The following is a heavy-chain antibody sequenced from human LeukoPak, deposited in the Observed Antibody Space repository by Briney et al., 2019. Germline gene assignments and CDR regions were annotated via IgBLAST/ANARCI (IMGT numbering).Heavy chain of an antibody. CDR2: ISGSGGST. Sequence: PGGSLRLSCAASGFTFSSYAMSWVRQAPGKGLEWVSAISGSGGSTYYADSVKGRFTISRDNSKNTLYLQMNSLRAEDTAVYYCARAYADSGDYEAYWGQGTLVTVSS. CDR3: ARAYADSGDYEAY. V-gene: IGHV3-23*01. D-gene: IGHD4-17*01. CDR1: GFTFSSYA. J-gene: IGHJ4*02.